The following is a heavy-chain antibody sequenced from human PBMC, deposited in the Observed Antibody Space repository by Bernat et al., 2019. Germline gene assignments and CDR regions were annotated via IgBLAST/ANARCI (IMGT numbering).Heavy chain of an antibody. D-gene: IGHD1-26*01. J-gene: IGHJ4*02. V-gene: IGHV3-30-3*01. CDR1: GFTFSSYA. CDR3: ARDLVVGATG. CDR2: ISYDGSNK. Sequence: VQLVESGGGVVQPGRSLRLSCAASGFTFSSYAMHWVRQAPGKGLEWVAVISYDGSNKYYADSVKGRFTISRDNSKNTLYLQMNSLRAEDTAVYYCARDLVVGATGWGQGTLVTVSS.